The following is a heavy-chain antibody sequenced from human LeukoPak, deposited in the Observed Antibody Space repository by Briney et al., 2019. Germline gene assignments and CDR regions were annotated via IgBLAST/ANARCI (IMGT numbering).Heavy chain of an antibody. CDR1: GGTFSSYA. V-gene: IGHV1-69*04. J-gene: IGHJ3*02. D-gene: IGHD4-17*01. Sequence: GSSVKVSCKASGGTFSSYAISWVRQAPGQGLEWMGRIIPILGIANYAQKFQGRVTITADKSTSTAYMELSSLRSEDTAVYYCARYGDYSYAFDIWGQGTMVTVSS. CDR2: IIPILGIA. CDR3: ARYGDYSYAFDI.